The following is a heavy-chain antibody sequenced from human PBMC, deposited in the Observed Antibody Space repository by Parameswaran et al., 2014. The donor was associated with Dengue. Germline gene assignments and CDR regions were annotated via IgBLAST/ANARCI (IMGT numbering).Heavy chain of an antibody. Sequence: SETLSLTCTVSGGSISDYYWSWIRQPPGKGLEWIGYISYSGSTNSNPSLKSRVAISVATPKNQFYLDLSSVTAADTAVYYCARSRYDDYGDYNGGYYYMDVWGQGTTVTVSS. J-gene: IGHJ6*03. CDR3: ARSRYDDYGDYNGGYYYMDV. CDR2: ISYSGST. D-gene: IGHD4-17*01. V-gene: IGHV4-59*01. CDR1: GGSISDYY.